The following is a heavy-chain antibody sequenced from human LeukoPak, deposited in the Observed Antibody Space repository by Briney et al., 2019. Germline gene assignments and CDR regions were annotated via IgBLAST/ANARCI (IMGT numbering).Heavy chain of an antibody. J-gene: IGHJ4*02. Sequence: SETLSLTCTVSGDSISSSYYYWGWIRQPPGKGLVWIGSIYYSGSAYYNPSLQSRVTISVDTSKNQFSLKLSSVTAADTAVYYWRRVRQGSQRDYWGQGTLVTVSS. CDR1: GDSISSSYYY. V-gene: IGHV4-39*07. CDR2: IYYSGSA. CDR3: RRVRQGSQRDY.